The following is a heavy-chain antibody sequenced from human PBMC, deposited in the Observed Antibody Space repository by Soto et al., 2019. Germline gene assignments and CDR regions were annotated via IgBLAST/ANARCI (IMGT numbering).Heavy chain of an antibody. Sequence: ETLSLTCAVSGYSISRGYYWGWIRQPPGKGLEWIGSIYQSGRTHYNPSLKSRVTISVDTSKNQFSLKQTSVTAEDTAVYYCARIGAWPMDFDYWGRGSLVTVSS. V-gene: IGHV4-38-2*01. CDR2: IYQSGRT. CDR3: ARIGAWPMDFDY. CDR1: GYSISRGYY. D-gene: IGHD2-2*03. J-gene: IGHJ4*02.